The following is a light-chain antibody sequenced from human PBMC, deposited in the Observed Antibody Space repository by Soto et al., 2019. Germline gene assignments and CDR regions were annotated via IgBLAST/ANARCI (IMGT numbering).Light chain of an antibody. CDR1: QSISSY. CDR3: QQRSNWYT. CDR2: DAS. J-gene: IGKJ2*01. Sequence: EIVLTQSPATLSLSPGERATLSCRASQSISSYLAWYQQKPGQAPRLLIYDASNKATGITARFSGSGSGTDFTPTISSLEPEDFAVYYCQQRSNWYTFGQGTKLEIK. V-gene: IGKV3-11*01.